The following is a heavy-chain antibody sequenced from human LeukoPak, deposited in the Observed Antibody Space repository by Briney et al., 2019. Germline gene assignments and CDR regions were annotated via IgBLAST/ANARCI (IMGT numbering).Heavy chain of an antibody. CDR2: IRYDGSNK. CDR3: AYGYSGYDYCFDY. CDR1: GFTFSSYG. Sequence: PGGSLRLPCAASGFTFSSYGMHWVRQAPGKGLEWVAFIRYDGSNKYYADSVKGRFTISRDNSKNTLYLQMNSLRAEDTAVYYCAYGYSGYDYCFDYWGQGTLVTVSS. D-gene: IGHD5-12*01. J-gene: IGHJ4*02. V-gene: IGHV3-30*02.